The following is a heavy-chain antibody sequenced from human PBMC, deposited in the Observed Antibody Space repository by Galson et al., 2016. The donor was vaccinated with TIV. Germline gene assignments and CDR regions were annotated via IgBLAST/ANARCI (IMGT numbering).Heavy chain of an antibody. CDR1: GFIFDNAW. J-gene: IGHJ4*02. D-gene: IGHD4-17*01. CDR3: ATHYGDYWGYYFDY. CDR2: IKTKVDGGTA. Sequence: SLRLSCAASGFIFDNAWMSWVRQAPGKGLEWVGRIKTKVDGGTADYAAPVNGRFTISRDDSKNTLYLQMNSLKTEDTATYYCATHYGDYWGYYFDYWGRGTLVTASS. V-gene: IGHV3-15*01.